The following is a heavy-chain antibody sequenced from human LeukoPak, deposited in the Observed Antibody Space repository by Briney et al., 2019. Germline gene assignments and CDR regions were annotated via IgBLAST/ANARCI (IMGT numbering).Heavy chain of an antibody. D-gene: IGHD6-19*01. V-gene: IGHV3-66*01. Sequence: PGGSLRLSCAASGFTVSSNYMSWVRQAPGKGLEWVSVIYSGGSTYYADSVKGRFTISRDNSKNTLHLQMNSLRAEDTAVYYCARGYSSLDLDYWGQGTLVTVSS. CDR1: GFTVSSNY. CDR3: ARGYSSLDLDY. J-gene: IGHJ4*02. CDR2: IYSGGST.